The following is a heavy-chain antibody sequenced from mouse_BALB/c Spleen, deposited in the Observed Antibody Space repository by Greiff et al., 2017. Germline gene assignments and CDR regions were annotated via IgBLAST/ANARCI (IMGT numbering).Heavy chain of an antibody. Sequence: VQRVESGPDLVKPGASVKMSCKASGYTFTSYYIHWVKQRPGQGLEWIGWIYPGDGSTKYNEKFKGKTTLTADKSSSTAYMLLSSLTSEDSAIYFCARDDYLFAYWGQGTLVTVSA. CDR2: IYPGDGST. D-gene: IGHD2-4*01. V-gene: IGHV1S56*01. CDR1: GYTFTSYY. J-gene: IGHJ3*01. CDR3: ARDDYLFAY.